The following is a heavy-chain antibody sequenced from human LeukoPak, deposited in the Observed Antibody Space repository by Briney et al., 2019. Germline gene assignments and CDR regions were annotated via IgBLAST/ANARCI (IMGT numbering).Heavy chain of an antibody. Sequence: PGRSLRLSCAASGFTFSSYGMHWVRQAPGKGLEWVAVIWYDGSNKYYADSVKGRFTISRDNSKNTLYLQMNSLRAEDTAVYYCARGQTTYYGSGSYTYYYYGMDVWGQGTTVTGSS. CDR3: ARGQTTYYGSGSYTYYYYGMDV. CDR2: IWYDGSNK. V-gene: IGHV3-33*01. J-gene: IGHJ6*02. CDR1: GFTFSSYG. D-gene: IGHD3-10*01.